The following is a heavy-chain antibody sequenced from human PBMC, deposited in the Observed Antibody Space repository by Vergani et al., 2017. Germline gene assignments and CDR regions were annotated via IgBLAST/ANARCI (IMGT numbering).Heavy chain of an antibody. CDR1: GGTFSSYT. V-gene: IGHV1-69*08. J-gene: IGHJ4*02. Sequence: QVQLVQSGAEVKKPGSSVKVSCKASGGTFSSYTISWVRQAPGQGLEWMGRIIPILGIANYAQKFQGRVTITADKSTSTAYMELSSLRSEDTAVYYCAKDPAGIAAAGTAYWGQGTLVTVSS. D-gene: IGHD6-13*01. CDR3: AKDPAGIAAAGTAY. CDR2: IIPILGIA.